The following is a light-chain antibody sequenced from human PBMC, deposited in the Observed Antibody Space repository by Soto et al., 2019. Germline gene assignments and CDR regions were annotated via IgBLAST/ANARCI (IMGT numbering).Light chain of an antibody. CDR1: QGISSY. Sequence: DIQLTQSPSFLSASVGDRVTITCRASQGISSYLAWYQQRPGEPPELLIYGASTLQSGVASRFSGSGSGTEFTLTISSLQXEDFATYFCQQLNSFPPLFTFGPGTKVDIK. V-gene: IGKV1-9*01. CDR2: GAS. J-gene: IGKJ3*01. CDR3: QQLNSFPPLFT.